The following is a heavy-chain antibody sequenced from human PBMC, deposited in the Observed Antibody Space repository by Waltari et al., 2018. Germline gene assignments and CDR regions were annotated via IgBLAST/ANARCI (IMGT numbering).Heavy chain of an antibody. D-gene: IGHD3-22*01. CDR3: ATRIAYYYDSSGYYFNY. CDR1: GYTLTDFS. Sequence: QVQLVQSGAEVKKPGASVKVSCKVSGYTLTDFSMHWARQAPGQGLEWMGGFDPEDGETIYAQNFQGRVTMSEDTSTDTAYMELSSLRSEDTAVYYCATRIAYYYDSSGYYFNYWGQGSLVTVSS. CDR2: FDPEDGET. V-gene: IGHV1-24*01. J-gene: IGHJ4*02.